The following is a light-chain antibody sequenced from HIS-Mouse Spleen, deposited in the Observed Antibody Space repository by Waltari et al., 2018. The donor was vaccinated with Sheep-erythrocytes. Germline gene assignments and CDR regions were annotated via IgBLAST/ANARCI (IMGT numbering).Light chain of an antibody. CDR3: CSYAGSYNHV. J-gene: IGLJ1*01. CDR2: EGS. V-gene: IGLV2-23*01. Sequence: QSALTQPASVSGSPGQSITIPCTGTSSDVGSYNLVPWYQQHPGKAPKLMIYEGSKRPSGVSNRFSGSKSGNTASLTISGLQAEDEADYYCCSYAGSYNHVFGTGTKVTVL. CDR1: SSDVGSYNL.